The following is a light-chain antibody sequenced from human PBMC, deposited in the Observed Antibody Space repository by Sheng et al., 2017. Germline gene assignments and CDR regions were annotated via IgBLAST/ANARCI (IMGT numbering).Light chain of an antibody. CDR1: SGYN. V-gene: IGLV1-40*01. J-gene: IGLJ2*01. CDR3: QSYDSSLSGVV. CDR2: DNI. Sequence: QSVLTQPSSVSGAPGQRVTISCTGSSGYNVHWYQQLPGTAPKLLIYDNINRPSGVPDRFSGSKSGTSATLAITGLQAEDEADYYCQSYDSSLSGVVFGGGTKLTVL.